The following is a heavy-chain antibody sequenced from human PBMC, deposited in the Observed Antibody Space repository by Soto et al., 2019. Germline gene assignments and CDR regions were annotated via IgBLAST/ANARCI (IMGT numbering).Heavy chain of an antibody. Sequence: QVQLQQSGPRLARPSGTLSLTCVVSGGSISSTNWWTWVRQTPGKGLEWIGEVYHTGSTKYNPSPKNRVTITLXXXNXXLSLNLKSVTAADTAVYYCATLPPRIVVVVLPIPSWGQGTLVTVSS. J-gene: IGHJ4*02. V-gene: IGHV4-4*02. CDR1: GGSISSTNW. D-gene: IGHD2-15*01. CDR3: ATLPPRIVVVVLPIPS. CDR2: VYHTGST.